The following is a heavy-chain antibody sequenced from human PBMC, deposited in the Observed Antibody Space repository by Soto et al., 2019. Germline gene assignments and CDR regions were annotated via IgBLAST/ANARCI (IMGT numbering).Heavy chain of an antibody. CDR3: AATRAYDSSDYSGFPYGMDV. CDR2: LSWKGVTI. J-gene: IGHJ6*02. CDR1: GFTFDDYA. V-gene: IGHV3-9*01. Sequence: EVQLVESGGDLVQPGRSLRLSCAASGFTFDDYAMHWVRQVPGKGLQWVSGLSWKGVTIGYAASVKGRFTISRDNAKKSLYLQMNGLRPDDAALYYCAATRAYDSSDYSGFPYGMDVWGLGPTVTVS. D-gene: IGHD3-22*01.